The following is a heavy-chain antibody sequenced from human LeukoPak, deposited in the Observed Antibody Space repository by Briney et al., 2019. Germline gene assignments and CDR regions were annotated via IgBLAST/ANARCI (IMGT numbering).Heavy chain of an antibody. CDR2: ISSSSSYI. V-gene: IGHV3-21*01. CDR1: GFTFSSYS. CDR3: ARAPSDGIVVNWFDP. Sequence: GGSQRLSCAASGFTFSSYSMNWVRQAPGKGLEWVSSISSSSSYIYYADSVKGRFTISRDNAKNSLYLQMNSLRAEDTAVYYCARAPSDGIVVNWFDPWGQGTLVTVSS. J-gene: IGHJ5*02. D-gene: IGHD3-22*01.